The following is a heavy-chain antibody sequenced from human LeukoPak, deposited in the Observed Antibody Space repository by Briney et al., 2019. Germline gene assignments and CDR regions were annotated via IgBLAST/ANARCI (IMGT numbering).Heavy chain of an antibody. CDR3: ARDRWVITGTTSIAYYFDY. CDR2: ISYDGSNK. V-gene: IGHV3-30-3*01. CDR1: GFTFSSYA. Sequence: GGSLRLSCAASGFTFSSYAMHWVRQAPGKGLEWVAVISYDGSNKYYADSVKGRFTISRDNSKNTLYLQMNSLRAEDTAVYYCARDRWVITGTTSIAYYFDYWGQGTLVTVSS. D-gene: IGHD1-7*01. J-gene: IGHJ4*02.